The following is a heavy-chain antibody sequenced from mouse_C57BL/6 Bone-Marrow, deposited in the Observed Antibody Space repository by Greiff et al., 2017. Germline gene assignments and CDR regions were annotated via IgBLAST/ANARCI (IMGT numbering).Heavy chain of an antibody. V-gene: IGHV14-4*01. J-gene: IGHJ3*01. CDR2: IDPENGDT. CDR1: GFNIKDDY. Sequence: EVQLQQSGAELVRPGASVKLSCTASGFNIKDDYMHWVKQRPEQGLEWIGRIDPENGDTEYASKFQGKATIPVDKSSNTAYLQLSSLTSEDTAVYYGTRIANWGQGTLVTVSA. CDR3: TRIAN.